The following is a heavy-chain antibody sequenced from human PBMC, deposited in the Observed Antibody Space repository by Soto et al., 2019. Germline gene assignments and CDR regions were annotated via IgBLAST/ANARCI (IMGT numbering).Heavy chain of an antibody. J-gene: IGHJ6*03. CDR3: AKDLEELLSYYYYYYMDV. CDR1: GFTFSSYG. Sequence: GGSLRLSCEASGFTFSSYGMHWVRQAPGKGLEWVAVISYDGSNKYYADSVKGRFTISRDNSKNTLYLQMNSLRAEDTAVYYCAKDLEELLSYYYYYYMDVWGKGTTVTVSS. D-gene: IGHD3-10*01. V-gene: IGHV3-30*18. CDR2: ISYDGSNK.